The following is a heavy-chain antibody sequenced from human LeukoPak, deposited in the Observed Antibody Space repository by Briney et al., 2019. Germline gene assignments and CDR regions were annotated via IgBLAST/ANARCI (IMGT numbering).Heavy chain of an antibody. CDR2: IRYDGSNK. CDR1: GFTFSSYG. D-gene: IGHD1-14*01. CDR3: AKDTTPPKAGFDP. J-gene: IGHJ5*02. Sequence: GGSLRLSCAASGFTFSSYGIHWVRQAPGKGLEWVAFIRYDGSNKYYADSVKGRFTISRDNSKNTLYLQMNSLRAGDTAVYYCAKDTTPPKAGFDPWGQGTLVTVSS. V-gene: IGHV3-30*02.